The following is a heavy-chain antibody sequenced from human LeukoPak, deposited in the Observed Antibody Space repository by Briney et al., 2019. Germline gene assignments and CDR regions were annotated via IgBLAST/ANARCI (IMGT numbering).Heavy chain of an antibody. Sequence: SETLSLTCTVSGGSLSTNYWTWLRQPPWKGLEWIGYTYYSGSTNYNPSLKSRVTISLDTSKNHFSLRLSSLTAADTAVYYCARDQGGPFDFWGRGILVTVSS. CDR3: ARDQGGPFDF. V-gene: IGHV4-59*12. CDR1: GGSLSTNY. CDR2: TYYSGST. J-gene: IGHJ4*02.